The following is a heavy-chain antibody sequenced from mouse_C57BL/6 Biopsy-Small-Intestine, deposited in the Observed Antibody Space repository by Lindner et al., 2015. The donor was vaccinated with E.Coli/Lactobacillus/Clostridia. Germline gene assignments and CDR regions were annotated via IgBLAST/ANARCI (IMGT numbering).Heavy chain of an antibody. V-gene: IGHV1-63*01. CDR1: GYTFTNYW. D-gene: IGHD1-1*01. J-gene: IGHJ2*01. Sequence: VQLQESGAELVRPGTSVKMSCKASGYTFTNYWIGWTKQRPGHGLEWIGIIYPGGGYTNYNEKFKDRATLTADKSSGTAYMQFSSLTSEDSAIYYCARENYGTNYFDYWGQGTTLTVSS. CDR2: IYPGGGYT. CDR3: ARENYGTNYFDY.